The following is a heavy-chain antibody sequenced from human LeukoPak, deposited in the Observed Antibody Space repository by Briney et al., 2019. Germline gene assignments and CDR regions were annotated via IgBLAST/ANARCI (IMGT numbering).Heavy chain of an antibody. CDR3: ARDDGDGIDY. Sequence: SETLSLTCTVSGGSISSYYCSWIRQPPGKGLEWIGYIYYSGSTNYNPSLKSRVTISVDTSKNQFSLKLSSVTAADTAVYYCARDDGDGIDYWGQGTLVTVSS. J-gene: IGHJ4*02. D-gene: IGHD4-17*01. CDR2: IYYSGST. CDR1: GGSISSYY. V-gene: IGHV4-59*01.